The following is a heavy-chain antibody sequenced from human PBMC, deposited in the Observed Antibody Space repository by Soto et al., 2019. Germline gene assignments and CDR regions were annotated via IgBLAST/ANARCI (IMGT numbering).Heavy chain of an antibody. J-gene: IGHJ6*02. D-gene: IGHD2-21*01. V-gene: IGHV4-61*01. CDR1: GGPVSSGSYY. Sequence: SETLSLTCTVSGGPVSSGSYYWSWIRQPPGKGLEWIAYIYYDGSTNYNPSLESRVTISVDTSKNQFFLKLRSVTAADTAVYYCARDASASYYYYYGMDVWGQGTTVTVSS. CDR3: ARDASASYYYYYGMDV. CDR2: IYYDGST.